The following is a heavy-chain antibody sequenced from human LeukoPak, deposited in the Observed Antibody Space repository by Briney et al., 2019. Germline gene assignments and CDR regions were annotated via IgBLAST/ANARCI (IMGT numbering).Heavy chain of an antibody. CDR2: IKQDGSEK. V-gene: IGHV3-7*01. J-gene: IGHJ3*02. Sequence: GGSLRLSCAASGFTFSSYWMSWVRQAPGKGLEWVANIKQDGSEKYYEYSVKGRFTISRDNANNSLYLQMNSLSAEDTAVYYCARDHGWVYDAFDIWGQGTMVTVSS. CDR1: GFTFSSYW. CDR3: ARDHGWVYDAFDI. D-gene: IGHD6-19*01.